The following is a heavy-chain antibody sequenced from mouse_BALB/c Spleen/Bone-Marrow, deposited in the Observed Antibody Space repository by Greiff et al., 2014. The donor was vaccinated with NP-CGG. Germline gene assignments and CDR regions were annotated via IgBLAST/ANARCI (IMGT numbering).Heavy chain of an antibody. CDR2: IWAGGST. Sequence: VKLVESGPGLVAPSQSLSITCTVSGFSLTSYGVHWVRQPPGKGLGWLGVIWAGGSTNYNSALMSGLSIGKDNSKSQVFLKMNSLQTDDTAMYYCARVYLWYFDVWGAGTTVTVSS. V-gene: IGHV2-9*02. CDR3: ARVYLWYFDV. D-gene: IGHD2-3*01. CDR1: GFSLTSYG. J-gene: IGHJ1*01.